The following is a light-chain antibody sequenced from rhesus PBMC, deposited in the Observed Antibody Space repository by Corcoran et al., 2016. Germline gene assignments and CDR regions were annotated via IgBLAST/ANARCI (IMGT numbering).Light chain of an antibody. CDR2: EVS. Sequence: DIQMTQSPSSLSASVGDRVTITCRASQGITNDLAWYQQKPGETPKLLIYEVSSLQSGIPSRFSGSGSGTDYTLTLISLQPEDFATYYCQQGYNTPSSFGQGTKVEIK. CDR1: QGITND. V-gene: IGKV1-18*01. CDR3: QQGYNTPSS. J-gene: IGKJ2*01.